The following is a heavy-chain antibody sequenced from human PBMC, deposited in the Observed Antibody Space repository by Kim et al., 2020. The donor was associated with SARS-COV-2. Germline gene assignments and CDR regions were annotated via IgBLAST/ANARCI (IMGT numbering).Heavy chain of an antibody. J-gene: IGHJ4*02. CDR3: ARVNSYGSYFDY. V-gene: IGHV5-51*01. Sequence: RYSPSFQGQVTISADKSISTAYLQWSSLKASDTAMYYCARVNSYGSYFDYWGQGTLLTVSS. D-gene: IGHD5-18*01.